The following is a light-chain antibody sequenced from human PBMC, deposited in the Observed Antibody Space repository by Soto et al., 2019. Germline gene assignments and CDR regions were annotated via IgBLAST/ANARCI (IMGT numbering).Light chain of an antibody. CDR3: QHYNNWPLT. Sequence: EIVMTQSPATLSVSPGERASLSCRASQSVSSNLAWYQQKPGQTPRLLIYATSTRATGIPARFSGSGSGTEFTLTISSLQSEDFAVYYCQHYNNWPLTFVGGTKVDIK. V-gene: IGKV3-15*01. J-gene: IGKJ4*01. CDR1: QSVSSN. CDR2: ATS.